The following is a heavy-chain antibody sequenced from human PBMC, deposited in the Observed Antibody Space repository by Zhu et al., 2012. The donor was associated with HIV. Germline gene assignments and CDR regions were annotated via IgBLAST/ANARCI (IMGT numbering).Heavy chain of an antibody. CDR1: GGSLRNYY. D-gene: IGHD1-1*01. CDR3: ARDRLEATAPEVAFDI. Sequence: QVQLQQSGPRLVKPSETLSLTCIVSGGSLRNYYWNWVRQSPGKGLKWIGYISTSGKIIYNPFLKSRVTMSLDTSKNQLSLRVTSVTAADTAVYYCARDRLEATAPEVAFDIWGQGTVVTVSS. V-gene: IGHV4-4*09. J-gene: IGHJ3*02. CDR2: ISTSGKI.